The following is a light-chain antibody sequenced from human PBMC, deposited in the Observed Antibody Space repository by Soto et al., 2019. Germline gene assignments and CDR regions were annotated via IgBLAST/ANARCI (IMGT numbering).Light chain of an antibody. V-gene: IGKV3-15*01. J-gene: IGKJ1*01. CDR3: QQYNNWPPWT. Sequence: EIVMTQSPATLSVSPGERATLSCRARQSVSTKLAWYQQKPGQAPRLLIFAASTRATDIPARFSGSGSGTEFTLTSSSLQCEDFAVYYCQQYNNWPPWTCGQGTKVEIK. CDR1: QSVSTK. CDR2: AAS.